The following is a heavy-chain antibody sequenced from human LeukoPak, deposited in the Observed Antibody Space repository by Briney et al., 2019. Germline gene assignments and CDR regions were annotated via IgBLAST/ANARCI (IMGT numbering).Heavy chain of an antibody. V-gene: IGHV3-74*01. J-gene: IGHJ4*02. Sequence: GGSLGLSSAAPGFTLNGYWMHWVRHAPGKGPVWVSRINSDGSTTSYADSVKGRFTISRDNSKNTLYLQMNSLRAEDTAVYYCAKDLPIVVVPAPDYWGQGTLVTVSS. CDR3: AKDLPIVVVPAPDY. CDR2: INSDGSTT. CDR1: GFTLNGYW. D-gene: IGHD2-2*01.